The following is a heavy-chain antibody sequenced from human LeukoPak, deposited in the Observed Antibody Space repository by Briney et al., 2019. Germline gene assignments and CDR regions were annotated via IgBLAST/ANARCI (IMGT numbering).Heavy chain of an antibody. CDR2: IYTGGNT. CDR3: ASGAYNYGDGFDY. J-gene: IGHJ4*02. D-gene: IGHD5-18*01. Sequence: PGGSLRLSCAASWFNVSSNYMSWVRQAPGKGLQFVSFIYTGGNTFYADSVKGRFTISRDNSKNTVYLQMNNLRAEDTAVYYCASGAYNYGDGFDYWGRGSLVTVSS. V-gene: IGHV3-53*01. CDR1: WFNVSSNY.